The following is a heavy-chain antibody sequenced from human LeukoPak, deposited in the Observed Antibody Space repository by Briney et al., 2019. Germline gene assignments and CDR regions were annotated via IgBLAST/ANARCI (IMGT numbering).Heavy chain of an antibody. CDR2: ISGAGGST. D-gene: IGHD4-17*01. CDR1: GFTFSSYA. Sequence: GGSLRLSCAASGFTFSSYAMSWVRQAPGKGLEWVSAISGAGGSTYSADSVKGRFTNSRDNSKNTLYLQMNSLRAEDTAVYYCAKVGDSTFDYWGQGTLVTVSS. V-gene: IGHV3-23*01. CDR3: AKVGDSTFDY. J-gene: IGHJ4*02.